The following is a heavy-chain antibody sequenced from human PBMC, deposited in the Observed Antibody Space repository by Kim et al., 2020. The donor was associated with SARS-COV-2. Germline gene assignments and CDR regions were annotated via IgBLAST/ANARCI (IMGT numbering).Heavy chain of an antibody. CDR2: INHSGST. J-gene: IGHJ4*02. D-gene: IGHD3-3*01. V-gene: IGHV4-34*01. Sequence: SETLSLTCAVYGGSFSGYYWNCNRQPPGNGLEWIGEINHSGSTNYNPSLKSRVTISVDTSKNQFSLKLSSVTAADTAVYYCARRDYDFWSGYSDYWGQGTLVTVSS. CDR1: GGSFSGYY. CDR3: ARRDYDFWSGYSDY.